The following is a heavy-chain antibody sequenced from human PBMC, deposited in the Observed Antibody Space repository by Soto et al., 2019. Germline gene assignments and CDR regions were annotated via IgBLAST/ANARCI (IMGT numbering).Heavy chain of an antibody. Sequence: QVQLVESGGGVVQPGRSLRLSCAASGFTFSSYGMHWVRQAPGKGLEWVAVISYDGSNKYYADSVKGRFTISRDNSKNSLYLQMISLRAEDTAVYYCAKFGRIAACLFYYFDYWGQGTLVTVSS. V-gene: IGHV3-30*18. CDR3: AKFGRIAACLFYYFDY. J-gene: IGHJ4*02. CDR2: ISYDGSNK. D-gene: IGHD6-6*01. CDR1: GFTFSSYG.